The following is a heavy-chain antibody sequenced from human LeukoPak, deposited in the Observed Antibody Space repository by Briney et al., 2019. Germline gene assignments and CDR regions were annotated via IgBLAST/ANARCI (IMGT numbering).Heavy chain of an antibody. CDR1: GFTLSSYW. V-gene: IGHV3-74*03. D-gene: IGHD6-6*01. CDR3: VRGPSSLGF. CDR2: ILGDGGST. Sequence: PGGSLRLSCAASGFTLSSYWVRWVRQAPRKGLVWVSRILGDGGSTTYAVSVTVRFTISRDNAKNTLYLQVNSLRAEDTAVYYCVRGPSSLGFWGQGTLVTVSS. J-gene: IGHJ4*02.